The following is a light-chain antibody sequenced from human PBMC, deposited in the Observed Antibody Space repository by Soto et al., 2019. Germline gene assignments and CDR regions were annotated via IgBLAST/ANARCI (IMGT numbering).Light chain of an antibody. CDR3: QQYGSSGT. CDR1: QSVSNNY. Sequence: EIVLTPSPGTPSLSPGERATPSCRASQSVSNNYLAWYQQKPGQAPRLLIYGASNRATGIPDRFSGSGSGTDFTLTISRLEPEDFAVYYCQQYGSSGTFGQGTKVDIK. V-gene: IGKV3-20*01. CDR2: GAS. J-gene: IGKJ1*01.